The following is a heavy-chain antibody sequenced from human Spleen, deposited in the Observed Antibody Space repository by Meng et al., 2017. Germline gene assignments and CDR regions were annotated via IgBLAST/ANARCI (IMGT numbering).Heavy chain of an antibody. CDR2: ISSNGGST. Sequence: GESLKISCTAFGFSFSTYDIHWVRQAPGKGLEYVSGISSNGGSTYFAKSVKGRFTISRDNSKNTLNLQMGSLRAEDMAVYYCVREPWMLRWTAFDIWGQGTMVTVSS. CDR3: VREPWMLRWTAFDI. CDR1: GFSFSTYD. D-gene: IGHD4-23*01. J-gene: IGHJ3*02. V-gene: IGHV3-64*01.